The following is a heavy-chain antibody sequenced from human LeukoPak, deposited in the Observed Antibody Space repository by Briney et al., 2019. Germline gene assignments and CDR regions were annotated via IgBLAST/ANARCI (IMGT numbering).Heavy chain of an antibody. CDR2: MNLNSKNA. CDR3: ARALTYYDIRCHVFDI. Sequence: ASVKVSCKASGYTFTSYDINRGRQATGPGLGWMGGMNLNSKNAGYAQKFQGRVTMTRNTSISTANMELSSLMSQLTAVYASARALTYYDIRCHVFDIWGQGTMVTVSS. D-gene: IGHD3-9*01. CDR1: GYTFTSYD. J-gene: IGHJ3*02. V-gene: IGHV1-8*01.